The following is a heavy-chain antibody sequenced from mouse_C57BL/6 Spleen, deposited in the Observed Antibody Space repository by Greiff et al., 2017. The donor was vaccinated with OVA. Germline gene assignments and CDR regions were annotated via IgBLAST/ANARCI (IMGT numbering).Heavy chain of an antibody. Sequence: EVKLVESGGGLVKPGGSLKLSCAASGFTFSSYAMSWVRQTPEQRLEWVATISDGGSYTYYPDNVKGRFTISRDNAKNNQYLQMSHLRAEDTAMYYCARGIYYYGSNYAMDYWGQGTSVTVSS. V-gene: IGHV5-4*03. D-gene: IGHD1-1*01. J-gene: IGHJ4*01. CDR1: GFTFSSYA. CDR3: ARGIYYYGSNYAMDY. CDR2: ISDGGSYT.